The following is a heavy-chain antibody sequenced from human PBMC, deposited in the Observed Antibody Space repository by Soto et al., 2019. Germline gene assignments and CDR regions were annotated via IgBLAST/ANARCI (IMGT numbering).Heavy chain of an antibody. CDR1: GLTFSSYA. D-gene: IGHD2-2*01. CDR3: AVTTTGGPFDF. Sequence: GGSLRLSSAASGLTFSSYAMSWVRQAPGKGLEWVSSISGSGRSTYYADSVKGRFTISRDNSKNTLYLQMNSLTAEETAVDYCAVTTTGGPFDFWDQGTMVTVSS. V-gene: IGHV3-23*01. J-gene: IGHJ4*02. CDR2: ISGSGRST.